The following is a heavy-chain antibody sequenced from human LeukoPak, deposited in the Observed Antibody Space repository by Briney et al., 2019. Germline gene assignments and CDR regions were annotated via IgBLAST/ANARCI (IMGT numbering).Heavy chain of an antibody. CDR1: GFTFSSYA. CDR3: AKSPPVAAKGWYFDY. J-gene: IGHJ4*02. Sequence: GGSLRLSCAASGFTFSSYAMSWVRQAPGKGLEWVSTVSGSAGSTYYADSVKGRFTVSRDNSKNTLYLQMNSLRAEDTAAYYCAKSPPVAAKGWYFDYWGQGTLVTVSS. D-gene: IGHD6-19*01. V-gene: IGHV3-23*01. CDR2: VSGSAGST.